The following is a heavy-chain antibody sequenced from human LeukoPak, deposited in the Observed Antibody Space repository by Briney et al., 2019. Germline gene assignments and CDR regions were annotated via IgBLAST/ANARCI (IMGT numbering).Heavy chain of an antibody. Sequence: ESLTHSCVTSGHTFSNYATSCDYPPPRKGLEWVSGISGSGGSTYYADSVKGRVTISRDNSKNTLYLQMSSLRAEDTAVYYCANSPTSDYWGQGTLVTVSP. V-gene: IGHV3-23*01. J-gene: IGHJ4*02. CDR3: ANSPTSDY. CDR2: ISGSGGST. CDR1: GHTFSNYA.